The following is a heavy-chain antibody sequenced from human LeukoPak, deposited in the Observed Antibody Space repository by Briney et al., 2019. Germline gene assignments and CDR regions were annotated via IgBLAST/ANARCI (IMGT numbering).Heavy chain of an antibody. CDR3: TRRYGDHSGWAGYHDS. Sequence: GGSLRLSCVASGCSFSDYIMHWVRQAPGKGLEYVSAIRSDGSSTVYPNSVKGRFTISRDNSKSTLYLQLGSLRAEDTAVYYCTRRYGDHSGWAGYHDSWGQGTLVTVSS. D-gene: IGHD6-19*01. CDR2: IRSDGSST. V-gene: IGHV3-64*01. J-gene: IGHJ4*02. CDR1: GCSFSDYI.